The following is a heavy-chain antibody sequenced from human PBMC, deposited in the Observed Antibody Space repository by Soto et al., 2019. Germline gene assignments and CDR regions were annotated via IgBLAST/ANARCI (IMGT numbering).Heavy chain of an antibody. Sequence: EASVKVSCKVSGYTLTELSMHWVRQAPGKGLEWMGGFDPEDGETIYAQKFQGRVTMTEDTSTDTAYMELSSLRSEDTAVYYCAREEYSYGYMGIDYWGQGTLVTVSS. CDR3: AREEYSYGYMGIDY. V-gene: IGHV1-24*01. CDR2: FDPEDGET. D-gene: IGHD5-18*01. CDR1: GYTLTELS. J-gene: IGHJ4*02.